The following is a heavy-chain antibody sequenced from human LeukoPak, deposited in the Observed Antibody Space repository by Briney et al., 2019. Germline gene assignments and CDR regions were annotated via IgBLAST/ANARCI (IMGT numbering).Heavy chain of an antibody. J-gene: IGHJ4*02. CDR3: ARGSPPRRNYDSRGYYSYYFDY. CDR2: IYTSGSA. Sequence: SQTLSLTCSVSGGSISSGSYYWSWIRQPAGKGLEWIGHIYTSGSANYNSSLKSRVTMSVDTSKNQFSLKLSSVTAADTAVYYCARGSPPRRNYDSRGYYSYYFDYWGQGTLVTVSS. V-gene: IGHV4-61*09. CDR1: GGSISSGSYY. D-gene: IGHD3-22*01.